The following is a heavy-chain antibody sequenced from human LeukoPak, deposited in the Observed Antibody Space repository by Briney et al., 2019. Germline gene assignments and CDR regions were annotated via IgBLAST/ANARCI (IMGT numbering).Heavy chain of an antibody. V-gene: IGHV3-9*01. D-gene: IGHD6-13*01. CDR3: AKDVIAAAGYWYFDL. Sequence: GGSLRLSCAASGFTFDDYAMHWVRQAPGKGLEWVSGISWNSGSIGYADSVKGRFTISGDNAKNSLYLQMNSLRAEDTALYYCAKDVIAAAGYWYFDLWGRGTLVTVSS. CDR2: ISWNSGSI. CDR1: GFTFDDYA. J-gene: IGHJ2*01.